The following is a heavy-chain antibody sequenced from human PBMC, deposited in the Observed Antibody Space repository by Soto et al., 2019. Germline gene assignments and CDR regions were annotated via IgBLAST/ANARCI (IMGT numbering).Heavy chain of an antibody. D-gene: IGHD6-6*01. Sequence: GGSLRLSCAASGFSFSVYALHWVRQAPGKGLEWVALISYDGRNKYYADSVQGRFTISRDNSKNTLYLQMNSLRSEDTAVYYCARAIARSPEPPDYWGQGTLVTVSS. CDR3: ARAIARSPEPPDY. CDR1: GFSFSVYA. J-gene: IGHJ4*02. CDR2: ISYDGRNK. V-gene: IGHV3-30*04.